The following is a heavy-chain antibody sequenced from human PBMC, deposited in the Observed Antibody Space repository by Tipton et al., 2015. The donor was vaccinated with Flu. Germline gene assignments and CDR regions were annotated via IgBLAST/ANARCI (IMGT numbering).Heavy chain of an antibody. V-gene: IGHV4-31*03. D-gene: IGHD4-17*01. Sequence: TLSLTCTVSGGPITSGADYWSWIRQHPGKGLEWIGHIYYIGTTNYNPSLKSRVTISMDTSKNQFSLKLSSMTAADTAVYYCARMGWTVTTPRYFGLWGRGTLVTVSS. CDR3: ARMGWTVTTPRYFGL. CDR1: GGPITSGADY. J-gene: IGHJ2*01. CDR2: IYYIGTT.